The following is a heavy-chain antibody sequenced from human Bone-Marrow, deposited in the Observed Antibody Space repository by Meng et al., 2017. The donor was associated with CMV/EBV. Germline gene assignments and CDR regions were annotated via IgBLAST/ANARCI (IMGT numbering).Heavy chain of an antibody. CDR2: INSDGSST. V-gene: IGHV3-74*01. Sequence: GEPQKISCAASGFTFSSYWMHWVRQAPGKGLVWVSRINSDGSSTSYADSVKGRFTISRDNAKNTLYLQMNSLRAEDTAVYYCARGRGYCSDTSCYWADYWGQGSLVTVSS. CDR3: ARGRGYCSDTSCYWADY. CDR1: GFTFSSYW. J-gene: IGHJ4*02. D-gene: IGHD2-2*01.